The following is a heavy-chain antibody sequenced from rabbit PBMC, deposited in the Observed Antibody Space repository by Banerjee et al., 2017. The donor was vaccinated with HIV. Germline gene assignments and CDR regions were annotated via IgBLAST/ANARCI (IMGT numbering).Heavy chain of an antibody. J-gene: IGHJ3*01. CDR1: GFSFSNGYV. CDR2: INTISGDT. D-gene: IGHD8-1*01. V-gene: IGHV1S45*01. CDR3: ARWAGSLYYGLDL. Sequence: QLEESGGDLVQPEGSLTLTCTASGFSFSNGYVMCWVRQAPGKGLEWIACINTISGDTVYATWAKGRFTISKASWTTVTLQMTSLTAADTATYFCARWAGSLYYGLDLWGPGTLVTVS.